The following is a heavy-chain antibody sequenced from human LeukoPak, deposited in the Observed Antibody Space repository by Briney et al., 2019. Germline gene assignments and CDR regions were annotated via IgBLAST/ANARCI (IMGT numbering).Heavy chain of an antibody. V-gene: IGHV3-48*03. CDR2: ISSSGSTI. D-gene: IGHD5-18*01. CDR1: GFTFSSYE. CDR3: AKDIAYSYGYYAFDI. J-gene: IGHJ3*02. Sequence: PGGSLRLSCAVSGFTFSSYEMNWVRQAPGKGLEWVSYISSSGSTIYYADSVKGRFTISRDNAKNSLYLQMNSLRAEDTALYYCAKDIAYSYGYYAFDIWGQGTMVTVSS.